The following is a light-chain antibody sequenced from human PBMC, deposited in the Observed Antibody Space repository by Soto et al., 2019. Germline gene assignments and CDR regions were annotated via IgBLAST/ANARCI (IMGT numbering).Light chain of an antibody. CDR3: RSYAGSNNRN. Sequence: QSALTQPPSASGSPGQSVTISCTGTSSDVGGYNYVSWYQQHPGKTPKLMIYDVSKPPSGVPDRFSGSQSGNTASLTVSGLQAEDEADYECRSYAGSNNRNFGTWTKLTVL. CDR2: DVS. J-gene: IGLJ1*01. V-gene: IGLV2-8*01. CDR1: SSDVGGYNY.